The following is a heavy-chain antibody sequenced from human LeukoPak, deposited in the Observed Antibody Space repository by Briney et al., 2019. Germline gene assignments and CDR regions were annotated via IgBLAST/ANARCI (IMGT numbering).Heavy chain of an antibody. CDR2: IYPGDSDT. CDR1: GYSFTSYW. D-gene: IGHD6-13*01. V-gene: IGHV5-51*01. Sequence: GESLKISCKGSGYSFTSYWIGWVRQMPGKGLEWMGIIYPGDSDTRYSPSFQGQVTISADKSISTAYLQWSSLKASDTAMYYCARLGVAAVFQERDAFDIWGQGTMVTVSS. CDR3: ARLGVAAVFQERDAFDI. J-gene: IGHJ3*02.